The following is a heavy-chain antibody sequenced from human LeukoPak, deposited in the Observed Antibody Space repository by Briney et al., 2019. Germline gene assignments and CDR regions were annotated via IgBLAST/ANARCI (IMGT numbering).Heavy chain of an antibody. CDR3: ARLDPWIDY. D-gene: IGHD1-1*01. J-gene: IGHJ4*02. CDR1: GFTFSSYS. Sequence: GGSLRLSCAASGFTFSSYSMDWVRQAPGKGLEWVSVIYSGGSTYYADSVKGRFTISRHNSKNTLYLQMNSLRAEDTAVYYCARLDPWIDYWGQGTLVTVSS. V-gene: IGHV3-53*04. CDR2: IYSGGST.